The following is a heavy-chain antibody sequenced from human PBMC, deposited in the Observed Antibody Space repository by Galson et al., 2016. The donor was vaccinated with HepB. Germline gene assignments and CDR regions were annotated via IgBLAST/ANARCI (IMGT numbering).Heavy chain of an antibody. Sequence: SLRLSCAVSGLSVSDAWMTWVRQAPGKGLEWVSLIYSGGSTYYADFVKGRFTISRDSSKNTLYLQMNSLRAEDTAVYYCARNRHCSGGSCYGAWGQGTLVTVSS. J-gene: IGHJ5*02. CDR1: GLSVSDAW. D-gene: IGHD2-15*01. V-gene: IGHV3-66*01. CDR2: IYSGGST. CDR3: ARNRHCSGGSCYGA.